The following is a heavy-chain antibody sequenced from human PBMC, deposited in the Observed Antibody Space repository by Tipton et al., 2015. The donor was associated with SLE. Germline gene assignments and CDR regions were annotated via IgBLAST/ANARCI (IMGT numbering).Heavy chain of an antibody. CDR3: AKDHGLLWFGELSALHYFDY. J-gene: IGHJ4*02. CDR1: GFTFSYYA. Sequence: SLRLSCAASGFTFSYYAMTWVRQAPGKGLEWVSVISGSGGSTYYADSVKGRFTISRDNSKNTLYLQMNSLRAEDTAVYYCAKDHGLLWFGELSALHYFDYWGQGTLVTVSS. CDR2: ISGSGGST. D-gene: IGHD3-10*01. V-gene: IGHV3-23*01.